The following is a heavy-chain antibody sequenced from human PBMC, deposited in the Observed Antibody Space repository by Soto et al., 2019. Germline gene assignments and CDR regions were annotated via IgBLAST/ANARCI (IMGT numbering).Heavy chain of an antibody. J-gene: IGHJ4*02. D-gene: IGHD4-4*01. Sequence: GGSLRLSCGASGFTFSNYAMHWVRQAPGKGLDWVAVISYDGIGKYYADSVRGRFTISKDNSRNTLYLQMDSLGIEDTAVYFCARPMTTIITPPGGFDYWGQGTLVTVSS. CDR2: ISYDGIGK. CDR1: GFTFSNYA. CDR3: ARPMTTIITPPGGFDY. V-gene: IGHV3-30-3*01.